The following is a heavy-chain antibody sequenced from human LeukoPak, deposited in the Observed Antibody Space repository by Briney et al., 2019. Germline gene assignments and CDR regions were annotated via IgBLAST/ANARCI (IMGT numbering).Heavy chain of an antibody. V-gene: IGHV4-61*02. D-gene: IGHD3-22*01. Sequence: SQTLSLTCAVSGGSISSGSYYWSWIRQPAGKGLEWIGRIYTSGSTNYNPSLKSRVTISLDTSKNQFSLKLTSVTAADTAVYYCASSIYYYDRSGYLDWGQGTLVTVSS. CDR2: IYTSGST. CDR3: ASSIYYYDRSGYLD. CDR1: GGSISSGSYY. J-gene: IGHJ4*02.